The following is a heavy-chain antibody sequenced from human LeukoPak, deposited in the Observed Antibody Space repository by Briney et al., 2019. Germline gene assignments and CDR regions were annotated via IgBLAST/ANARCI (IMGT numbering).Heavy chain of an antibody. V-gene: IGHV3-23*01. CDR3: ASSSWYPNYFDY. J-gene: IGHJ4*02. D-gene: IGHD6-13*01. Sequence: GGSLRLSCAASGFTFSSYAMNWVRQAPGKGLEWVSAISGSGGSTYYADSVKGRFTISRDNSKNTLYLQMNSLRAEDTAVYYCASSSWYPNYFDYWGQGTLVTVSS. CDR1: GFTFSSYA. CDR2: ISGSGGST.